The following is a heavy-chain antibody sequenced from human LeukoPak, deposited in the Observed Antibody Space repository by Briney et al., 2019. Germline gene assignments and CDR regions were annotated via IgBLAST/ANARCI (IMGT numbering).Heavy chain of an antibody. Sequence: ASVKVSCKASGYTFTSYDINWVRQATGQGLEWMGWMNPNSGNTGYAQKFQGRVTMTRNTSISTAYMELSSLRSEDTAVYYCASGGGDYYDSSGYYIVDYWGQGTVVTVSS. J-gene: IGHJ4*02. CDR3: ASGGGDYYDSSGYYIVDY. CDR2: MNPNSGNT. D-gene: IGHD3-22*01. V-gene: IGHV1-8*01. CDR1: GYTFTSYD.